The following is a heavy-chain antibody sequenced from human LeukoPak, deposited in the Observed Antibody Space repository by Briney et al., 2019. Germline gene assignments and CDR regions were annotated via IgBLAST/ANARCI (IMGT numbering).Heavy chain of an antibody. CDR3: ASLPVSRYFVYY. V-gene: IGHV3-66*01. CDR2: IYSGGST. D-gene: IGHD3-9*01. Sequence: GGSLRLSCAASGFTVSSNYMNWVRQAPGKGLEWVSVIYSGGSTYDADSVKGRFTISRENSKNTLYLQMNSLRAEDTAVYYCASLPVSRYFVYYWGQGTLVTVSS. CDR1: GFTVSSNY. J-gene: IGHJ4*02.